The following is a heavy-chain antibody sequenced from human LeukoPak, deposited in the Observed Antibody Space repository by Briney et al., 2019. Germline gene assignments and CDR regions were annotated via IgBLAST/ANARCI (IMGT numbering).Heavy chain of an antibody. D-gene: IGHD4-17*01. CDR1: GGSISSSSYY. CDR2: IYYSGST. J-gene: IGHJ4*02. Sequence: SETLSLTCTVSGGSISSSSYYWGWIRQPPGKGLEWIGSIYYSGSTYYNPSLKSRVTISVDTSKNQFSLKLSSVTAADTAVYYCARGRTVTTHFDYWGQGTLVTVSS. CDR3: ARGRTVTTHFDY. V-gene: IGHV4-39*07.